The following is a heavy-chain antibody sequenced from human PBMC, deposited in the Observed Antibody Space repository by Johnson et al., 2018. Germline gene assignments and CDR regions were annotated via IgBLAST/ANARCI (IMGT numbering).Heavy chain of an antibody. D-gene: IGHD6-19*01. J-gene: IGHJ6*02. CDR3: AKGISVAGTPMYSYYYATDV. V-gene: IGHV3-74*02. CDR1: GFTFSSYW. CDR2: INSDGSSP. Sequence: VQLVQSGGGVVQPGRSLRLSCAASGFTFSSYWMHWVRQAPGKGLVWVYRINSDGSSPSYADSVKGRFTISRDNAKNALYLQMNSLRAEDTAIYYCAKGISVAGTPMYSYYYATDVWGQGTTFTVSS.